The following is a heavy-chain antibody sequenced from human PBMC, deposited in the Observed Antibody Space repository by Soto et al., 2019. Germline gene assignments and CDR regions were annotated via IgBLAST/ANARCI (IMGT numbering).Heavy chain of an antibody. V-gene: IGHV3-23*01. CDR1: GFSFVNYA. D-gene: IGHD6-19*01. Sequence: GVSQGISWAGSGFSFVNYAMNWVRQAPGKGLEWVSGLSGSGTSTYYADSVKGRFTISRDNSRDTLSLQMNSLTADDTAVYYCAKATTNGGWFNPFDSWGQGALVTVFS. CDR2: LSGSGTST. CDR3: AKATTNGGWFNPFDS. J-gene: IGHJ4*02.